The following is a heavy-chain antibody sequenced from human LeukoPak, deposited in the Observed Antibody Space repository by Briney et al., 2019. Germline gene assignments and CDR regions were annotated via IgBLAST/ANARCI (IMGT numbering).Heavy chain of an antibody. CDR3: ARALRQQLVTGWFDP. Sequence: NPSETLSLTCTVSGDSISSYYWSWIRQPPGGGLEWVGYIHHSGSTNYNPSLKSRVTISVDTSKNQFSLKLISVTAADTAVYYCARALRQQLVTGWFDPWGQGTLVTVSS. J-gene: IGHJ5*02. CDR1: GDSISSYY. V-gene: IGHV4-59*01. D-gene: IGHD6-13*01. CDR2: IHHSGST.